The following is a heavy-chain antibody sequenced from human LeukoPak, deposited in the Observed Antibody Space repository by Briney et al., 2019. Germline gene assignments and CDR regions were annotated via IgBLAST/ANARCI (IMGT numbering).Heavy chain of an antibody. CDR1: GGSISSYS. J-gene: IGHJ4*02. V-gene: IGHV4-4*07. CDR2: IYTSGST. CDR3: ARSVTTAHYFDY. Sequence: SETLSLTCTVSGGSISSYSWNWIRQPAGKGLEWIGRIYTSGSTNYNPSLKSRVTMSGDTSKNQFSLKLSSVTAADTAVYYCARSVTTAHYFDYWGQGILVTVSS. D-gene: IGHD4-17*01.